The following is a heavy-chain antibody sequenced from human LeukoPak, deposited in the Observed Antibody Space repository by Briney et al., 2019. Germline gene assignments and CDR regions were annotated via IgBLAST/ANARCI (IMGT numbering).Heavy chain of an antibody. CDR3: ARARGRWVNNFDY. J-gene: IGHJ4*02. Sequence: GRSLRLSCAASGFTFSSYAMHWVRQAPGKGLEWVAVISYDGSNKYYADSVKGRFTISRDNSKNTLYLQMNSLRAEDTAVYYCARARGRWVNNFDYWGQGTLVTVSS. D-gene: IGHD1-26*01. CDR1: GFTFSSYA. CDR2: ISYDGSNK. V-gene: IGHV3-30-3*01.